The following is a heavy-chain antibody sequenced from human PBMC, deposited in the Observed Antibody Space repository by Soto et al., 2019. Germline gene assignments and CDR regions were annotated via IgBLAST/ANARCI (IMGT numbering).Heavy chain of an antibody. Sequence: RGESLKISCKGSGYSFTSYWIGWVRQMPGKGLEWMGIIYPGDSDTRYSPSFQGQVTISADKSISTAYLQWSSLKASDTAIYYCARTAAAGKYYYGVDVWGQGTTVTVS. D-gene: IGHD6-13*01. CDR2: IYPGDSDT. CDR3: ARTAAAGKYYYGVDV. J-gene: IGHJ6*02. V-gene: IGHV5-51*01. CDR1: GYSFTSYW.